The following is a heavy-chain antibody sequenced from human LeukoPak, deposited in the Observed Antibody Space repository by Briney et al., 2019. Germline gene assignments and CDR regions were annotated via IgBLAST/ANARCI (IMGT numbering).Heavy chain of an antibody. D-gene: IGHD1-20*01. CDR2: IYYSGSA. CDR3: ARQYNWNDLAFDP. V-gene: IGHV4-59*01. J-gene: IGHJ5*02. Sequence: SETLSLTCTVSGGSISSYYWSWIRQPPGKGLEWIGYIYYSGSANYNPSLMSRVTISVDTSKNQFSLKLSSVTAADTAVYYCARQYNWNDLAFDPWGQGTLVTVSS. CDR1: GGSISSYY.